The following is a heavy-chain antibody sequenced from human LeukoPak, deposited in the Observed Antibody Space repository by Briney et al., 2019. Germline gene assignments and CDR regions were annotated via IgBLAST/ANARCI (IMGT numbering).Heavy chain of an antibody. CDR2: ISRSGTNM. J-gene: IGHJ4*02. D-gene: IGHD1-14*01. CDR1: RFTLSSNS. V-gene: IGHV3-21*01. Sequence: KPAGYMTLSCAAYRFTLSSNSMNWVRQAQGKGLEWVSSISRSGTNMFYADSVKGRFTSARDNAKNSLFLQMNSLRAEGTALYYCARDDRTGYWGQGTLVTVSS. CDR3: ARDDRTGY.